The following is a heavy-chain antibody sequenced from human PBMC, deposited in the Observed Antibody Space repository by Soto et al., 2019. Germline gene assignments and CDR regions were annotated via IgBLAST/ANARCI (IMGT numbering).Heavy chain of an antibody. CDR2: THYRSKWYS. CDR1: GDSVSSNGVA. V-gene: IGHV6-1*01. D-gene: IGHD6-13*01. Sequence: SQTLSLTCAISGDSVSSNGVAWNWIRQSPSRGLEWLGRTHYRSKWYSDYAVSVKSRITINPDTSKNQFSLQLISATPEDTAVYYCARANEAAAGFFFDYWGQGALVTVSS. J-gene: IGHJ4*02. CDR3: ARANEAAAGFFFDY.